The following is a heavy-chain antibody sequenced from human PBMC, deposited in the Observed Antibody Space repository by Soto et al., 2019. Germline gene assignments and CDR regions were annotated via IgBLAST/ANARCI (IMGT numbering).Heavy chain of an antibody. CDR2: IIPIFGTA. D-gene: IGHD6-13*01. V-gene: IGHV1-69*13. CDR1: GGTFSSYA. CDR3: ATTDGSSWYWFDP. Sequence: SVKVSCKASGGTFSSYAISWVRQAPGQGLERMGGIIPIFGTANYAQKFQGRVTITADESTSTAYMELSSLRSEDTAVYYCATTDGSSWYWFDPWGQGTLVTVSS. J-gene: IGHJ5*02.